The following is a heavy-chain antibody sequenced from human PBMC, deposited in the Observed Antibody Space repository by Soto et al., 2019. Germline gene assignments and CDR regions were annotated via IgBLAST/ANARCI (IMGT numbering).Heavy chain of an antibody. CDR3: ARANIYYDSSGYRKDAFDI. D-gene: IGHD3-22*01. CDR1: GYTFTSYY. CDR2: INPTGGST. Sequence: ASVKVSCKASGYTFTSYYMHWVRQAPGQGLQWMGIINPTGGSTSYAQKFQGRVTMTSDTSTSTVYMELSRLISEDTAVYYCARANIYYDSSGYRKDAFDIWGQGTKVTVSS. V-gene: IGHV1-46*01. J-gene: IGHJ3*02.